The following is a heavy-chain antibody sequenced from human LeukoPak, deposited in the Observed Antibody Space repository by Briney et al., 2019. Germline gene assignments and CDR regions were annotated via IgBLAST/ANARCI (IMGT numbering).Heavy chain of an antibody. D-gene: IGHD3-3*01. J-gene: IGHJ4*02. V-gene: IGHV1-46*01. CDR3: ARGSRFLDY. CDR2: INPSGGRT. CDR1: GYTFTSDY. Sequence: GASVKVSCKASGYTFTSDYIHWVRQAPGQGREWLGIINPSGGRTTYGQNFQGRVTMTRDTSTSTVYMELSSLRSEDTAGYYCARGSRFLDYWGQGTLVTVSS.